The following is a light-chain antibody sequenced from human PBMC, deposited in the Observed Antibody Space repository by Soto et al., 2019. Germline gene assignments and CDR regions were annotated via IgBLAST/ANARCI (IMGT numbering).Light chain of an antibody. CDR1: SSNIGSNY. V-gene: IGLV2-23*02. CDR3: CSYAGSSTYV. J-gene: IGLJ1*01. CDR2: EVS. Sequence: QSVLTQPPSASGTPGQRLTISCSGSSSNIGSNYVSWYQQHPGKAPKLMIYEVSKRPSGVSNRFSGSKSGNTASLTISGLQAEDEADYYCCSYAGSSTYVFGTGTKVTVL.